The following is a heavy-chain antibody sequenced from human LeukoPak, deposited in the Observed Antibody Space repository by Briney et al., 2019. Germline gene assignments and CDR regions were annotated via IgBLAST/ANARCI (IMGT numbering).Heavy chain of an antibody. CDR2: INHSGST. Sequence: SETLSLTCAVYGGSFSGYYWSWIRQPPGKGPEWIGEINHSGSTNYNPSLKSRVTISVDTSKNQFSLKLSSVTAADTAVYYCASGARITPKYYYDSSAHFDYWGQGTLATVSS. CDR3: ASGARITPKYYYDSSAHFDY. V-gene: IGHV4-34*01. J-gene: IGHJ4*02. D-gene: IGHD3-22*01. CDR1: GGSFSGYY.